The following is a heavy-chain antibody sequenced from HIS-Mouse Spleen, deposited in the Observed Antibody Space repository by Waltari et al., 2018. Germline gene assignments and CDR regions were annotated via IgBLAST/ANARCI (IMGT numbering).Heavy chain of an antibody. V-gene: IGHV3-21*01. CDR3: ARARSGYLFDY. Sequence: EVQLVESGGGLVKPEGSLRLSCAASGFTFSSYSMNWVRQAPGKGLEWVSSISISSSYIYYADSVKGRFTISRDNAKNSLYLQMNSLRAEDTAVYYCARARSGYLFDYWGQGTLVTVSS. CDR2: ISISSSYI. J-gene: IGHJ4*02. CDR1: GFTFSSYS. D-gene: IGHD5-12*01.